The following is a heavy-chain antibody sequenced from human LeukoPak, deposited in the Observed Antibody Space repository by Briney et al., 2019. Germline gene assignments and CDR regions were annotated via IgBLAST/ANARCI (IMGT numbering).Heavy chain of an antibody. CDR1: GGTFSSYA. CDR2: ISAYNGNT. D-gene: IGHD3-3*01. J-gene: IGHJ5*02. CDR3: ARDRPFDCFDP. V-gene: IGHV1-18*01. Sequence: GSSVKVSCKASGGTFSSYAISWVRQAPGQGLEWMGWISAYNGNTNYAQKLQGRVTMTTDTSTSTAYMELRSLRSDDTAVYYCARDRPFDCFDPWGRGTLVTVSS.